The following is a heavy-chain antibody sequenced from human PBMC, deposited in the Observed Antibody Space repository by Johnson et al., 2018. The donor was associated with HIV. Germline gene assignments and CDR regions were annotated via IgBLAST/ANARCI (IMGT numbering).Heavy chain of an antibody. J-gene: IGHJ3*02. CDR1: GLTFSSYW. CDR2: ITYDGKKK. V-gene: IGHV3-30*03. Sequence: VQLVESGGGLVQPGGSLRLSCAASGLTFSSYWMNWVRQAPAKGLEWGAVITYDGKKKYSAASVTGRFPISRDNSKNTLYLQMNSLRAEDTAVYYCARIVRMTTVVIGDAFDIWGQGTKVTVSS. D-gene: IGHD4-23*01. CDR3: ARIVRMTTVVIGDAFDI.